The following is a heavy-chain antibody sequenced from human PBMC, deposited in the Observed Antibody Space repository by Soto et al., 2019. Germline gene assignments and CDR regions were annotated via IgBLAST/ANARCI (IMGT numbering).Heavy chain of an antibody. Sequence: PGGSLRLSGAASGFTFSSYSMNWVRQAPGKGLEWVSSISSSSSYIYYADSVKGRFTISRDNAKNSLYLQMNSLRAEDTAVYYCASHPGPIDYWGQGTLVTVSS. J-gene: IGHJ4*02. CDR3: ASHPGPIDY. CDR1: GFTFSSYS. D-gene: IGHD2-2*02. CDR2: ISSSSSYI. V-gene: IGHV3-21*01.